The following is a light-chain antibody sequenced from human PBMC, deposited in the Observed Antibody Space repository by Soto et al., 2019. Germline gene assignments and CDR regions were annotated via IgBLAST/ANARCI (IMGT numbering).Light chain of an antibody. Sequence: DIQMTQSPSTLSASVGDRVTITCRASQTIINWLAWYQQKPGKAPKLLIYKASSLKSEVPSRFSGSGSETEFTLTINSLQPDDSATYYCQQYNSYSGAFGQGTKV. CDR1: QTIINW. J-gene: IGKJ1*01. V-gene: IGKV1-5*03. CDR3: QQYNSYSGA. CDR2: KAS.